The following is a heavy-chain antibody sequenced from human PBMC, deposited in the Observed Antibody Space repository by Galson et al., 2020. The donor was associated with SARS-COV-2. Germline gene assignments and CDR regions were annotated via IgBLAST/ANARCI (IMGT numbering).Heavy chain of an antibody. D-gene: IGHD6-19*01. V-gene: IGHV6-1*01. Sequence: SQTLSLTCVISGDSVSSNSVAWNWIRQSPSRGLEWLGRTYYRSKWYNDYAVSVKSRITIHPDTSKNQFSLQLNSVTPEDTAMYYCAREALAGPFDYWGQGTLITVSS. CDR3: AREALAGPFDY. CDR2: TYYRSKWYN. CDR1: GDSVSSNSVA. J-gene: IGHJ4*02.